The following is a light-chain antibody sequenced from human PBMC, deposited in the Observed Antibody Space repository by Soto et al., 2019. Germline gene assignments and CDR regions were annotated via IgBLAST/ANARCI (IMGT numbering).Light chain of an antibody. Sequence: KQSPGTLSLSPGERATLSCRVSQTVNGHYLFWDQQKPGQAPRLLIYGASTRAFGVAARFSSGVSWTEFTLTISSLQSEDFAVYHCQQYNNGPPWTFGQGTKVDIK. CDR3: QQYNNGPPWT. V-gene: IGKV3-15*01. J-gene: IGKJ1*01. CDR2: GAS. CDR1: QTVNGH.